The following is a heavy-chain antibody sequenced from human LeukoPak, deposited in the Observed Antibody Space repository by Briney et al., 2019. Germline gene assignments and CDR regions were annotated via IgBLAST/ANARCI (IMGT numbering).Heavy chain of an antibody. D-gene: IGHD6-19*01. CDR2: ITPNGDAT. CDR1: GFTFSTYA. Sequence: GGSLRLSCAASGFTFSTYAMTWVRQAPGKGLEWVSSITPNGDATSAADSVKGRFTISRDNSKNTLYLQMNSLRVEDTALYYCAKEGHLRKSFGSVLGVAVRPRYFDLWGRGTLVTVSS. V-gene: IGHV3-23*01. CDR3: AKEGHLRKSFGSVLGVAVRPRYFDL. J-gene: IGHJ2*01.